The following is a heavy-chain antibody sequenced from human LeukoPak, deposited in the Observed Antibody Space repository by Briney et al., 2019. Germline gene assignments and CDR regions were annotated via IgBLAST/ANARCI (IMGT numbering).Heavy chain of an antibody. J-gene: IGHJ1*01. Sequence: GGSLRLSCAASGFTFSSYGMHWVRQAPGKGLEWVAVISHDGSKKYYVDSVKGRFTISRDNSKNTLYLQMNSLRDEDTAVYYCAKDPYSGSFEYFQHWGQGTLVTVSS. V-gene: IGHV3-30*18. CDR1: GFTFSSYG. CDR3: AKDPYSGSFEYFQH. CDR2: ISHDGSKK. D-gene: IGHD1-26*01.